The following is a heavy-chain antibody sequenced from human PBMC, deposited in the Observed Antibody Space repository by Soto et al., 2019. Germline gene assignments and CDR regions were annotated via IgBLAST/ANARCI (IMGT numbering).Heavy chain of an antibody. CDR3: AAVPPWEQHFDY. Sequence: QVQLQESGPGLVKPSQTLSLTCTVSGGSITSGDYYWSWIRQPPGKGLEWIGYIYYSGSTYYNPSLKSRITMSADTSKNQLSLNLSSVTAADTAMYYCAAVPPWEQHFDYWGQGTLVTVSS. CDR2: IYYSGST. J-gene: IGHJ4*02. D-gene: IGHD1-26*01. V-gene: IGHV4-30-4*01. CDR1: GGSITSGDYY.